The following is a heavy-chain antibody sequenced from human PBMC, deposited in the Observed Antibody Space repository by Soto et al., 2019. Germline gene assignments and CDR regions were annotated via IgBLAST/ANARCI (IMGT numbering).Heavy chain of an antibody. D-gene: IGHD5-18*01. CDR2: IVVGSGNA. CDR1: GFTFTSSA. J-gene: IGHJ6*02. Sequence: SVKVSCKASGFTFTSSAMQWVRQARGQRLEWIGWIVVGSGNANYAQKFQERVTITRDMSTSTAYMELSSLRSEDTAVYYCAAQHSYGLDYYYYYGMDVWGQGTTVTVSS. V-gene: IGHV1-58*02. CDR3: AAQHSYGLDYYYYYGMDV.